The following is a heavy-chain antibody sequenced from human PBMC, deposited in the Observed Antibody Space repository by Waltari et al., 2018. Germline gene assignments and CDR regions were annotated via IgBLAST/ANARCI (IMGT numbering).Heavy chain of an antibody. CDR1: GGSFSGYY. Sequence: QVQLQQWGAGLLKPSETLSLTCAVYGGSFSGYYWSWIRQPPGKGLEWIGEINHSGSTNYNPSLKSRVTISVDTSKNQFSLKLSSVTAADTAVYYCARHSDYDIWSGYYPPNWFDPWGQGTLVTVSS. D-gene: IGHD3-3*01. CDR2: INHSGST. J-gene: IGHJ5*02. CDR3: ARHSDYDIWSGYYPPNWFDP. V-gene: IGHV4-34*01.